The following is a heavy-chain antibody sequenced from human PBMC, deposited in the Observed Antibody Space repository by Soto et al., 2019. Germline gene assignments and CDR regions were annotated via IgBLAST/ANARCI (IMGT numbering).Heavy chain of an antibody. V-gene: IGHV2-5*02. CDR1: GFSLSTYGVG. J-gene: IGHJ4*02. CDR2: IYWDDDK. Sequence: SGPTLVNPTQTLTLTCTFSGFSLSTYGVGVAWVRQPPGKALEWLALIYWDDDKRYSPSLETRLTITKDTSKNHVVLTMTNMDPVDTGTYYCAHRPGFYMSFDYWGQGAQVTVSS. D-gene: IGHD3-10*01. CDR3: AHRPGFYMSFDY.